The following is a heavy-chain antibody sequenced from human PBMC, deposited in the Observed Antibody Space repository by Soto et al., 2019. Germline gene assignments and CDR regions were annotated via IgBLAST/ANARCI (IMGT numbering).Heavy chain of an antibody. CDR1: GFSLTSGVVG. J-gene: IGHJ6*02. D-gene: IGHD3-10*01. Sequence: QITLKESGPTLVKPTQTLTLTCTFSGFSLTSGVVGVGWIRQPPGEALEWLALIYWHDEQYYYQSLRSRLTITRGASKNQVVLTMTNMDPVDTTPYYWPHSPPGPSGDDVWGQGTTVTVSS. CDR2: IYWHDEQ. CDR3: PHSPPGPSGDDV. V-gene: IGHV2-5*01.